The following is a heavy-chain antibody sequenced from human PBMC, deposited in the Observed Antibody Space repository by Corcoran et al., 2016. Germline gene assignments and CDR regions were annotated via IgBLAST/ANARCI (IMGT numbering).Heavy chain of an antibody. CDR1: VASVSSGSYY. V-gene: IGHV4-61*01. Sequence: QLQLQESGPGLVKPSETLSLTCTVSVASVSSGSYYWSWIRQPPGKGLGWLGYIYYSGSTNYNPSLKSRVTLAVDTSKNQFSLKLSSVTAADTAVYYCARVGMATANFDYWGQGTLVTVSS. D-gene: IGHD5-18*01. CDR3: ARVGMATANFDY. J-gene: IGHJ4*02. CDR2: IYYSGST.